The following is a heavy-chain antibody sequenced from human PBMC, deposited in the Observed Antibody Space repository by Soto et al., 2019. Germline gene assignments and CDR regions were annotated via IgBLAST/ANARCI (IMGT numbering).Heavy chain of an antibody. CDR2: IIPIFGTA. D-gene: IGHD4-17*01. J-gene: IGHJ6*02. Sequence: SVKVSCKASGGTFSSYAISWVRQAPGQGLEWMGGIIPIFGTANYAQKFQGRVTITADESTSTAYMELSSLKSEDTAVYYCARAEVGDYYYYGMDVWGQGTTVTVSS. V-gene: IGHV1-69*13. CDR3: ARAEVGDYYYYGMDV. CDR1: GGTFSSYA.